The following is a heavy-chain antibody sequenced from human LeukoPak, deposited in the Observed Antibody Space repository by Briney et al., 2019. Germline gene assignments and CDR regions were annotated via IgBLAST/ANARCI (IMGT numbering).Heavy chain of an antibody. J-gene: IGHJ4*02. D-gene: IGHD3-9*01. CDR2: IYTSGST. CDR3: ARNDILTGYCFDY. Sequence: SQTLSLTCTVSGGSISSGSYFWSWLRQPAGKGLEWIGRIYTSGSTNYNPSLKSRVTISVDTSKNQFSLKLSSVTAADTAVYYCARNDILTGYCFDYWGQGTLVTVSS. V-gene: IGHV4-61*02. CDR1: GGSISSGSYF.